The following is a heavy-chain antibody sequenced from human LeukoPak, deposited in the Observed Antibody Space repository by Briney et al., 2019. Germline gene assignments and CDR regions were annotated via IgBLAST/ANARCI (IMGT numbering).Heavy chain of an antibody. V-gene: IGHV3-64*01. D-gene: IGHD3-10*01. CDR1: GFTFSSYA. J-gene: IGHJ3*02. CDR2: ISSNGGST. Sequence: GGSLRLSCAASGFTFSSYAMHWVRQAPGKGLEYVSAISSNGGSTYYANSVKGRFTISRDNAKNSLYLQMNSLRAEDTAVYYCARDHVLLWFGELLEGDAFDIWGQGTMVTVSS. CDR3: ARDHVLLWFGELLEGDAFDI.